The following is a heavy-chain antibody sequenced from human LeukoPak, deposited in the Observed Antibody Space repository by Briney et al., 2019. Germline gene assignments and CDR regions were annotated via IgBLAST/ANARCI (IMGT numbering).Heavy chain of an antibody. CDR1: GGSISSYY. CDR3: ARGPGRQDY. V-gene: IGHV4-59*08. D-gene: IGHD1-26*01. Sequence: SETLSLTCTVSGGSISSYYWSWIRQPPGKGLEWIGYIYYSGSTNYNPPLKSRVTISVDTSKNQFSLKLSSVTAADTAVYYCARGPGRQDYWGQGTLVTVSS. J-gene: IGHJ4*02. CDR2: IYYSGST.